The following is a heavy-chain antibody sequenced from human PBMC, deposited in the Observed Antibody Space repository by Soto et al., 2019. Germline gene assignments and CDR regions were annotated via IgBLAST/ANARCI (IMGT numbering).Heavy chain of an antibody. V-gene: IGHV4-61*01. CDR3: ARDFAYFDS. Sequence: QVQLQESGPGLVKPSETLSLTCTVSGGSFKSGSSSWSWIRQPPGKGLEWIGYVYHTGRTSYNPSLKSRVSISMDTSKNQFSLNLDSVTAADTAVYFCARDFAYFDSWGQGTLVTVSS. CDR2: VYHTGRT. CDR1: GGSFKSGSSS. J-gene: IGHJ4*02. D-gene: IGHD3-3*01.